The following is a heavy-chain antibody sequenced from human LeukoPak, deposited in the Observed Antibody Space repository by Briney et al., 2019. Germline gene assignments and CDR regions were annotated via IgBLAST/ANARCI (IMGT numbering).Heavy chain of an antibody. CDR1: GGSTSSSSYY. CDR3: ARHEGSSSGWYGEYFQH. Sequence: PSETLSLTCTVSGGSTSSSSYYWGWIRQPPGKGLEWIGSIYYSGSTYYNPSLKSRVTISVDTSKNQFSLKLSSVTAADTAVYYCARHEGSSSGWYGEYFQHWGQGTLVTVSS. V-gene: IGHV4-39*01. J-gene: IGHJ1*01. CDR2: IYYSGST. D-gene: IGHD6-19*01.